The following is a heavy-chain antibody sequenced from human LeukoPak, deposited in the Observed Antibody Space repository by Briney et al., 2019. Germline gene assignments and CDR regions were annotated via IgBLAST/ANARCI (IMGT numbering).Heavy chain of an antibody. Sequence: GGSLRLSCAASGFTVSNDYMSWVRQAPGEGLEWVSVIYSGGSTYYAGSVQGRFTISRDNSQNTLYLQMNSLRAEDTAVYYCATYSGYDLDAWFDPWGQGTLVTVSS. D-gene: IGHD5-12*01. CDR2: IYSGGST. J-gene: IGHJ5*02. V-gene: IGHV3-66*01. CDR1: GFTVSNDY. CDR3: ATYSGYDLDAWFDP.